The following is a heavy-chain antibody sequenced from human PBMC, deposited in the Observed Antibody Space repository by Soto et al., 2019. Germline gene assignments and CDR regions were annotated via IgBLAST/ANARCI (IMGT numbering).Heavy chain of an antibody. CDR1: GGSFSGYY. J-gene: IGHJ4*02. CDR2: INHSGST. Sequence: QVQLQQWGAGLLKPSETLSLTCAVYGGSFSGYYWSWIRQPPGKGLEWIGEINHSGSTNYNPSLKGRVTISVDTSKNRFPLKRSSGTAGDAAVYSWAGGRGYSSLDYGGQGPLVPVSS. D-gene: IGHD6-13*01. V-gene: IGHV4-34*01. CDR3: AGGRGYSSLDY.